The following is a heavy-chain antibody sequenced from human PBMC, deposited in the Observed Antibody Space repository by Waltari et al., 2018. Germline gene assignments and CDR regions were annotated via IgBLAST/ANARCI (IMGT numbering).Heavy chain of an antibody. D-gene: IGHD4-17*01. CDR1: GVSISSSSYY. J-gene: IGHJ5*02. V-gene: IGHV4-39*07. CDR2: IYYSGST. CDR3: ARHDYGDYPYNWFDP. Sequence: QLQLQESGPGLVKPSETLSLTCTVSGVSISSSSYYWGGIRQPPGKGLEWIGSIYYSGSTYYNPSLKSRVTISVDTSKNQFSLKLSSVTAADTAVYYCARHDYGDYPYNWFDPWGQGTLVTVSS.